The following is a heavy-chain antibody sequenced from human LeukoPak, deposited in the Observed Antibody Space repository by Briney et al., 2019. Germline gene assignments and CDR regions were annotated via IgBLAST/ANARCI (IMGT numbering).Heavy chain of an antibody. CDR1: GGSVSSYY. D-gene: IGHD6-19*01. Sequence: SETLSLTCSVSGGSVSSYYWGWIRQPPGKGLEWIGYIYYGGTTYYNPSLKSRVTISVDTSSNHVSPRLTSVTATDTAVYFCARRGSSGHYGGWFDPWGPGTLVTVSS. CDR2: IYYGGTT. V-gene: IGHV4-59*08. J-gene: IGHJ5*02. CDR3: ARRGSSGHYGGWFDP.